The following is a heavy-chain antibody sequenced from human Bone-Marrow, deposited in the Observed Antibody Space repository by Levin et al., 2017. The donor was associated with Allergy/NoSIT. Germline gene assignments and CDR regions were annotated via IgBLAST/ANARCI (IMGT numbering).Heavy chain of an antibody. V-gene: IGHV3-33*01. J-gene: IGHJ6*02. CDR1: GFRFSSYG. CDR2: ISGDGRDK. Sequence: SCEASGFRFSSYGMHWVRQAPGKGPEWVALISGDGRDKYYADSVKGRFSIFREISTKTVYLQMDNLRVDDTAVYFCARGGYSSGWPPLGVWGLGTTVTVS. D-gene: IGHD6-19*01. CDR3: ARGGYSSGWPPLGV.